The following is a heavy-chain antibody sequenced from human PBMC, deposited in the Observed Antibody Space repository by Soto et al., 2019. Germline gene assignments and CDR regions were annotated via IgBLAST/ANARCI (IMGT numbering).Heavy chain of an antibody. Sequence: QVQLVESGGGLVKPGGSLRLSCAASGFTFSDYYMSWIRQAPGKGLEWISYISSSSSYTNYADSVKGRFTISRDNAKNSLYLQMNSLRVEDTAVYYCATNYYTSGTSLHWGQGTLVTVSS. CDR2: ISSSSSYT. CDR3: ATNYYTSGTSLH. V-gene: IGHV3-11*05. J-gene: IGHJ4*02. D-gene: IGHD3-10*01. CDR1: GFTFSDYY.